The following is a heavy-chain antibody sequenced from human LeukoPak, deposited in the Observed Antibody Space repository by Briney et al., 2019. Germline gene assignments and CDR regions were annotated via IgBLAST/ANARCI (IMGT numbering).Heavy chain of an antibody. Sequence: PGGSLRLSCAASGFTFSSYAMHWVRQAPGKGLEWVAVISYDGSNKYYADSVKGRFTISRDNSKNTLYLQMNSLRAEDTAVYYCARGGSFDYWGQGTLVTASS. V-gene: IGHV3-30*04. CDR1: GFTFSSYA. CDR2: ISYDGSNK. CDR3: ARGGSFDY. J-gene: IGHJ4*02.